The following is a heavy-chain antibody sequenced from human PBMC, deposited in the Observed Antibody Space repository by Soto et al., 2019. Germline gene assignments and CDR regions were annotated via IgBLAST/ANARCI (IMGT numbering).Heavy chain of an antibody. CDR2: IYWNDDK. D-gene: IGHD6-13*01. CDR1: GFSLSTNAVG. Sequence: QITLKESGPTLVKPTQTLTLTCTFCGFSLSTNAVGVGCIRQPPGKALEWLAVIYWNDDKRYSPSLKSRLTITKATYKNQVVLTMPSVEPVYAATDYCAREYRSSRYGHWGQGTLVT. V-gene: IGHV2-5*01. J-gene: IGHJ1*01. CDR3: AREYRSSRYGH.